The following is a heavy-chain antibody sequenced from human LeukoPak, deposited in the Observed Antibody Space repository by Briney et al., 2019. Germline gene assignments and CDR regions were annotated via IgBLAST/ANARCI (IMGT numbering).Heavy chain of an antibody. D-gene: IGHD3-3*01. V-gene: IGHV1-69*13. Sequence: SVKVSCKASGGTFSSYAISWVRQTPGQGLEWMGGIIPIFGTANYAQKFQGRVTITADESTSTAYMELSSLRSEDTAVYYCATPWYYDFWSGYYFWGQGTLVTVSS. CDR2: IIPIFGTA. CDR3: ATPWYYDFWSGYYF. J-gene: IGHJ4*02. CDR1: GGTFSSYA.